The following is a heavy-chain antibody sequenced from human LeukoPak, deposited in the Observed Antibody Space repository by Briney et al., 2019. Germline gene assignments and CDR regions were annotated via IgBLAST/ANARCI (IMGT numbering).Heavy chain of an antibody. D-gene: IGHD3-22*01. CDR1: GFTFSSYD. CDR3: ARDQGPDHYDSGYNDY. V-gene: IGHV3-33*01. Sequence: SGRSLRLSCAASGFTFSSYDMHWVRQAPGKGLEWVAVIWYDGSNKYYADSVKGRFTISRDNSKSTLYLQMNSLRAEDTAVYYCARDQGPDHYDSGYNDYWGQGTLVTVSS. J-gene: IGHJ4*02. CDR2: IWYDGSNK.